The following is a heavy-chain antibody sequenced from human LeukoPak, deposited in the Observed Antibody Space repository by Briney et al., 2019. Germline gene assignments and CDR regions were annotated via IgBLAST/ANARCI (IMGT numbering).Heavy chain of an antibody. CDR2: INTHNGNT. D-gene: IGHD3-3*01. CDR3: ARDQLRFLEWLLTPLGFDY. J-gene: IGHJ4*02. CDR1: GYTFTNYY. Sequence: GASVKVSCKTSGYTFTNYYISWVRQAPGQGPEWMGWINTHNGNTNYAKNLQGRLTLTTDTSTSTAYMQLRSLRSDDTAVYYCARDQLRFLEWLLTPLGFDYWGQGTLVTVSS. V-gene: IGHV1-18*01.